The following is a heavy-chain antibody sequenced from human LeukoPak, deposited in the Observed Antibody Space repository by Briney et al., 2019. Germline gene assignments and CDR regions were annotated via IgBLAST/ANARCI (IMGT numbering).Heavy chain of an antibody. CDR2: IYSDGSS. CDR3: AKVPIAVASKPLYYFDY. J-gene: IGHJ4*02. V-gene: IGHV3-53*05. Sequence: GGSLRLSCVASGLTVSSNCMTWVRQAPGKGLEWVSVIYSDGSSYNSDSVKGRFTISRDNSKNTLYLQMNSLRAEDTAVYYCAKVPIAVASKPLYYFDYWGQGTLVTVSS. CDR1: GLTVSSNC. D-gene: IGHD6-19*01.